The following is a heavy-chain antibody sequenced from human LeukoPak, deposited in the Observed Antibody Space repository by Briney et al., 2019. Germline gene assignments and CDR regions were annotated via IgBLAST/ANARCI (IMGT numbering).Heavy chain of an antibody. V-gene: IGHV1-69*04. CDR2: IIPIFGIA. D-gene: IGHD3-22*01. J-gene: IGHJ3*02. CDR3: ARGYTNYYDSSDPKGAFDI. Sequence: GASVKVSCKASGGTFSSYAISWVRQAPGQGLEWMGRIIPIFGIANYAQKSQGRVTITADKSTSTAYMELSSLRSEDTAVYYCARGYTNYYDSSDPKGAFDIWGQGTMVTVSS. CDR1: GGTFSSYA.